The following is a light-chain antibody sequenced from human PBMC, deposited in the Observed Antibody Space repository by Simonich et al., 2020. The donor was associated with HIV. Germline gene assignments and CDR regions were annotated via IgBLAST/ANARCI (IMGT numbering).Light chain of an antibody. Sequence: AIRMTQSPSSLSASKGDRLTINCRASKGIWNYVAWYQQKPGKAPKLLIYAASTLQSGVPSRFSGSGSGTDFTLTISCLQSEDFAIYYCQQYYGYPLTFGQGTKVEIK. CDR2: AAS. CDR3: QQYYGYPLT. CDR1: KGIWNY. J-gene: IGKJ1*01. V-gene: IGKV1-8*01.